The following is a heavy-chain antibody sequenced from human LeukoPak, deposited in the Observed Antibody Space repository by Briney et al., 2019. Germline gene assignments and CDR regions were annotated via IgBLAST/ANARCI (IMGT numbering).Heavy chain of an antibody. J-gene: IGHJ4*02. V-gene: IGHV4-30-4*07. CDR1: GGSISSGGYS. CDR3: TYYYDSSGRFSADY. Sequence: SETLSLTCAVSGGSISSGGYSWSWIRQPPGKGLEWIGYFYFTGSSYYNPSLKSRVTISVDTSKNQFSLKLSSVTAADTAVYYSTYYYDSSGRFSADYWGQGTLVTVSS. D-gene: IGHD3-22*01. CDR2: FYFTGSS.